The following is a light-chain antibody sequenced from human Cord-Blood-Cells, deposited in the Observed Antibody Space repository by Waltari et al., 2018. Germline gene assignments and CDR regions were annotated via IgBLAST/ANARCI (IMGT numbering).Light chain of an antibody. CDR1: QSISSY. CDR2: AAS. Sequence: DIQMTQSPSSLSASVGARVTITCRASQSISSYLNWYQQKPGKAPKLLIYAASSLQSGVPSMFSGSGSGTDFTLTISSLQPEDFATYYCQQSYSTPLTFGGGTKVEIK. J-gene: IGKJ4*01. CDR3: QQSYSTPLT. V-gene: IGKV1-39*01.